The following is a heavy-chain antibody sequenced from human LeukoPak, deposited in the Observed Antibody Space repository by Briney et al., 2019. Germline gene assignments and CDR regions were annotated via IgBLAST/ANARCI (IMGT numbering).Heavy chain of an antibody. CDR2: ISTYNGDT. D-gene: IGHD2-15*01. CDR3: ARDWYCSGGSCYDCFDP. V-gene: IGHV1-18*01. CDR1: GYTFTSYG. J-gene: IGHJ5*02. Sequence: ASVKVSCKASGYTFTSYGVSWVRQAPGQGLEWMGWISTYNGDTNYAQKLQGRVTMTTDTSTSTAYMELGSLRSDDTAVCYCARDWYCSGGSCYDCFDPWGQGTLVTVSS.